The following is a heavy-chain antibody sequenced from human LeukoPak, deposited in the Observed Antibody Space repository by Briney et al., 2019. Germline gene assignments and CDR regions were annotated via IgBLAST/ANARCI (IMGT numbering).Heavy chain of an antibody. Sequence: ASVRLSCKASGYTFTDYYMHWVRQAPGQGLEWMGWINTKSGDTKYAQKFQARVTMTRDTSITTTYMEVSRLSSDDTAVYYCARQNTGQLDYWGQKTLVSVSS. CDR2: INTKSGDT. CDR1: GYTFTDYY. J-gene: IGHJ4*02. V-gene: IGHV1-2*02. D-gene: IGHD2-8*02. CDR3: ARQNTGQLDY.